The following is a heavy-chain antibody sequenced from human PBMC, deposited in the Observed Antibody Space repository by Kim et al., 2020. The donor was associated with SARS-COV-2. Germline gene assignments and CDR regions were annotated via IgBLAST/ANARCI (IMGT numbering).Heavy chain of an antibody. D-gene: IGHD3-22*01. J-gene: IGHJ5*02. Sequence: GGSLRLSCAASGFTFSGSAMHWVRQASGKGLEWVCRIRSKTNNYATANAASVKGRVTISSDDSKHTANLQMNSHETEDTAVYYCSKHQDDYYGCSAYPWGRGTLVTVSS. CDR2: IRSKTNNYAT. CDR3: SKHQDDYYGCSAYP. V-gene: IGHV3-73*01. CDR1: GFTFSGSA.